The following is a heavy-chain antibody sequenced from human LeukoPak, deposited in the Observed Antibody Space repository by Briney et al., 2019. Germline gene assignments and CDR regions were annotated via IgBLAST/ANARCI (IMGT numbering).Heavy chain of an antibody. V-gene: IGHV1-2*06. CDR2: INSNTGDT. D-gene: IGHD5-24*01. J-gene: IGHJ4*02. Sequence: ASVKVSCKTSGYTFITYYIHWLRQAPGQGLEWMGRINSNTGDTNYAQNFQGRVTMARGTSISTAYMELSRLMSDDTAVYYCAREGGHGYNFPDFDYWGQGTLVTVSS. CDR1: GYTFITYY. CDR3: AREGGHGYNFPDFDY.